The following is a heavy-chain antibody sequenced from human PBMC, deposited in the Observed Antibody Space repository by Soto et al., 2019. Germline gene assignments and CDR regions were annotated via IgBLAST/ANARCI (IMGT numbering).Heavy chain of an antibody. CDR2: ISAYNGNT. D-gene: IGHD2-2*01. J-gene: IGHJ5*02. V-gene: IGHV1-18*01. Sequence: QVQMVQSGAEVKKPGASVKVACKASGYNFISYGITWVRQAPGQGLEWMGWISAYNGNTKYAQNLQGRVTMTTDTSTSTAYMELRSLRSDDTALYYCARELSIYDNWFDPWGQGTLVTVSS. CDR1: GYNFISYG. CDR3: ARELSIYDNWFDP.